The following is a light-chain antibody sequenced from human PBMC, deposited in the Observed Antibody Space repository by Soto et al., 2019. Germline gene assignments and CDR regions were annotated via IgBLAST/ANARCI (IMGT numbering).Light chain of an antibody. CDR3: LQHDSYPRT. V-gene: IGKV1-17*01. CDR1: QGIRSA. CDR2: GAS. Sequence: DVQMTQSPSSLSASVGDRITITCRASQGIRSALSWYQQKTGKAPERLISGASTLHRGVPSRFSGSGYGTEFTLTITSLQAEDFATYYCLQHDSYPRTFGGGTRVYI. J-gene: IGKJ4*01.